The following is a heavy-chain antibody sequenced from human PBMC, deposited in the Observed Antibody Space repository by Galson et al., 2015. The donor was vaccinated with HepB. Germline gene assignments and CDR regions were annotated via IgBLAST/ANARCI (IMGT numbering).Heavy chain of an antibody. D-gene: IGHD6-19*01. CDR3: AKDLLLVGWYGPGGDDY. J-gene: IGHJ4*02. CDR1: GFTFSSYG. Sequence: SLRLSCAASGFTFSSYGMHWVRQAPGKGLEWVAFIRYDGSNKYYADSVKGRFTISRDNSKNTLYLQMNSLRAEDTAVYYCAKDLLLVGWYGPGGDDYWGQGTLVTVSS. V-gene: IGHV3-30*02. CDR2: IRYDGSNK.